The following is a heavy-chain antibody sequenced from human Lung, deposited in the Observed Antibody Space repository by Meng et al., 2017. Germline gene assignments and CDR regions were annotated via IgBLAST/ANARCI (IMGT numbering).Heavy chain of an antibody. CDR1: GFTFSSYS. Sequence: EVQLVESGGGLVKPGGSLRLSCAASGFTFSSYSMNWVRQAPGKGLEWVSSISSSSAYADSVKGRFTISRDNAKNSLYLQMNSLRAEDKAVYYCARGRVVVAATPSDYWGQGTLVTVSS. D-gene: IGHD2-15*01. J-gene: IGHJ4*02. CDR3: ARGRVVVAATPSDY. V-gene: IGHV3-21*01. CDR2: ISSSSA.